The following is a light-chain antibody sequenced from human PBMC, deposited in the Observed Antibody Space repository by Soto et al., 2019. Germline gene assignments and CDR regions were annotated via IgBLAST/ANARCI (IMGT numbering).Light chain of an antibody. V-gene: IGLV3-1*01. Sequence: SSELTQPPSVSVSPGQTASITCSGVKLGDKYACWYQQKPGQSPVLVIYQDSKRPSGIPERFSGSNSGNTATLTISGTQAMEEADYYCQAWDSSTVVFGGGTKLTVL. CDR3: QAWDSSTVV. CDR1: KLGDKY. CDR2: QDS. J-gene: IGLJ2*01.